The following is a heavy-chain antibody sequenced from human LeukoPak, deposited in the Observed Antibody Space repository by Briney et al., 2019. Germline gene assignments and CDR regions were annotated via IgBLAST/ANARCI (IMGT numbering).Heavy chain of an antibody. CDR1: GYTFTDYY. CDR3: ARANFLYCSSSTCLFDY. Sequence: ASVKVSCKASGYTFTDYYMHWVRQAPGQEFEWMGWINPNDGDTNYAQKFQGRVTMTRDTSISTAHMEVSRLRSDDTAVYYCARANFLYCSSSTCLFDYWGQGTLVTVSS. V-gene: IGHV1-2*02. D-gene: IGHD2-2*01. J-gene: IGHJ4*02. CDR2: INPNDGDT.